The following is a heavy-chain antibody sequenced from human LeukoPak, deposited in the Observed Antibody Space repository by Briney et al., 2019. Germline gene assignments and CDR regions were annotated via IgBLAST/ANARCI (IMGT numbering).Heavy chain of an antibody. CDR3: ARVIAAVTSKGVLHY. Sequence: ASVKVSCKASGYTFTGYYMHWVRQAPGQGLEWIGRIDPNSGDTNFAQKFQGRVTMTRDTSITTAYMELSRLRSDDTAVYYCARVIAAVTSKGVLHYRGQGTLVTVSS. CDR2: IDPNSGDT. CDR1: GYTFTGYY. J-gene: IGHJ4*02. D-gene: IGHD6-19*01. V-gene: IGHV1-2*06.